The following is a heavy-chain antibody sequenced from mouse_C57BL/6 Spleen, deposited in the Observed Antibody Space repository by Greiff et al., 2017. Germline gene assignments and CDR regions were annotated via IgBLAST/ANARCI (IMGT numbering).Heavy chain of an antibody. CDR1: GYTFTSYW. D-gene: IGHD6-2*01. V-gene: IGHV1-55*01. Sequence: QVQLQQPGAELVKPGASVKMSCKASGYTFTSYWITWVKQRPGQGLEWIGDIYTGSGSNTYNEKLKSKATLTVDTSSSTAYMQLSRLTSEDSAVYYCARSDFSYFDYWGQGTTLTVSS. CDR3: ARSDFSYFDY. J-gene: IGHJ2*01. CDR2: IYTGSGSN.